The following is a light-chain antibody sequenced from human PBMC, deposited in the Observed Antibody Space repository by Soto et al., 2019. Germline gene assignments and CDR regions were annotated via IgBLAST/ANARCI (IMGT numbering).Light chain of an antibody. CDR1: QSVSSSY. Sequence: EIVLTQSPGTLSLSPGERATLSCRASQSVSSSYLAWYKQKPGQAPRLLIYGASSRATGIPDRFSGSGSGTDFTLTISRLEPDDFAVYYCQQYGSSPLYTFGQGTKLEIK. V-gene: IGKV3-20*01. CDR2: GAS. CDR3: QQYGSSPLYT. J-gene: IGKJ2*01.